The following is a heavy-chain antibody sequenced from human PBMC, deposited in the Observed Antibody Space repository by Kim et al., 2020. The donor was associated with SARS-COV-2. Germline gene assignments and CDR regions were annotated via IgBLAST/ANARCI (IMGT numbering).Heavy chain of an antibody. V-gene: IGHV1-46*01. J-gene: IGHJ3*02. CDR3: ARGRSGSYGAFDI. D-gene: IGHD1-26*01. Sequence: ASVKVSCEASGGTFINYYIHWVRQAPGQGLEWMGIINPSGGGTTYAQKFQGRVTMTRDTSTSTVYMESSSLRSEDTAVYYCARGRSGSYGAFDIWGQGTMVTVSS. CDR1: GGTFINYY. CDR2: INPSGGGT.